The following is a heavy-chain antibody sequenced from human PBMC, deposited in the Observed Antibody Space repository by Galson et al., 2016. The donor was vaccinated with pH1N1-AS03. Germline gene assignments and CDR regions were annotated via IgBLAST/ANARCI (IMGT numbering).Heavy chain of an antibody. Sequence: SLRLSCAASGFTLSDYYMSWIRQAPGKGLKWVSYISSGSTYTNYADSVKGRFTISRDNGKNSVYLQMNSLRAEDTAVYYCARGQGYNSGYFDTDYWGRGTLVTVSS. CDR1: GFTLSDYY. J-gene: IGHJ4*02. V-gene: IGHV3-11*06. D-gene: IGHD3-22*01. CDR2: ISSGSTYT. CDR3: ARGQGYNSGYFDTDY.